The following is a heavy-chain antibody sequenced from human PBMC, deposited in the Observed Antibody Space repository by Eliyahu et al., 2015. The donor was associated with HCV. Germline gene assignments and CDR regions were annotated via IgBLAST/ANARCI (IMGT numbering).Heavy chain of an antibody. CDR3: ARERPGIAAAGENWFDP. D-gene: IGHD6-13*01. V-gene: IGHV3-53*01. CDR2: IYSGGST. CDR1: XFXVXSNY. Sequence: EVQLVESGGXLIQPGGSLRLSXAASXFXVXSNYMSWVRQAPGKGLEWVSVIYSGGSTYYADSVKGRFTISRDNSKNTLYLQMNSLRAEDTAVYYCARERPGIAAAGENWFDPWGQGTLVTVSS. J-gene: IGHJ5*02.